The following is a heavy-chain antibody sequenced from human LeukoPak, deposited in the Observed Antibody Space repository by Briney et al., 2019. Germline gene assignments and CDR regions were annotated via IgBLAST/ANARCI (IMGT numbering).Heavy chain of an antibody. Sequence: SETLSLTCTVSGGSISSSSYYWGWIRQPPGKGLEWIGSIYYSGSTYYNPSLKSRVTISVDTSKNQFSLKLSSVTAADTAVYYCARLPQSYYCYYMDVWGKGTTVTISS. CDR1: GGSISSSSYY. V-gene: IGHV4-39*01. CDR3: ARLPQSYYCYYMDV. CDR2: IYYSGST. J-gene: IGHJ6*03.